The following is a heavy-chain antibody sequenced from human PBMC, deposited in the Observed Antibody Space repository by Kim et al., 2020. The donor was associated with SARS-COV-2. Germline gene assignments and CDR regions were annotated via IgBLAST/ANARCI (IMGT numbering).Heavy chain of an antibody. CDR2: FDPEDGET. J-gene: IGHJ4*02. CDR1: GYTLTELS. V-gene: IGHV1-24*01. Sequence: ASVKVSCKVCGYTLTELSMHWVRQAPGKGLEWMGGFDPEDGETIYAQKFQGRVTMTEDTSTDTAYMELSSLRSEDTAVYYCATAYAYSYGYYFDYWGQGTLVTVSS. D-gene: IGHD5-18*01. CDR3: ATAYAYSYGYYFDY.